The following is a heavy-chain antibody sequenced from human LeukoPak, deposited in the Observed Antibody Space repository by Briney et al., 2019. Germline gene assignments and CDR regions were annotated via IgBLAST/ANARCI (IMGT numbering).Heavy chain of an antibody. CDR2: IIPIFGTA. J-gene: IGHJ4*02. CDR3: ARGARNEWELPRDY. CDR1: GYTFTSNY. Sequence: ASVKVSCKASGYTFTSNYIHWVRQAPGQGLEWMGGIIPIFGTANYAQKFQGRVTITADESTSTAYMELSSLRSEDTAVYYCARGARNEWELPRDYWGQGTLVTVSS. V-gene: IGHV1-69*13. D-gene: IGHD1-26*01.